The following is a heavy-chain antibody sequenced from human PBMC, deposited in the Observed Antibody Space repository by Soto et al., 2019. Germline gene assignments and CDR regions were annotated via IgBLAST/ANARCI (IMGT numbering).Heavy chain of an antibody. D-gene: IGHD3-22*01. CDR1: GGSSSGYY. CDR3: ARVEYYDTSGQLDY. Sequence: SETLSLTCAVYGGSSSGYYWSWIRQPPGKGLEWIGEINHSGGTNYNPSLKSRVTISVDTSKNQFSLKLSSVTAADTAVYYCARVEYYDTSGQLDYWGQGTLVTVSS. V-gene: IGHV4-34*01. J-gene: IGHJ4*02. CDR2: INHSGGT.